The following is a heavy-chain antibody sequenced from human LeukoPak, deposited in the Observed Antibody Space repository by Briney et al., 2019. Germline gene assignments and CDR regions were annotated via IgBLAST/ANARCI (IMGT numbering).Heavy chain of an antibody. D-gene: IGHD5-12*01. V-gene: IGHV3-48*03. CDR3: ANSLRSRFGSFDY. J-gene: IGHJ4*02. CDR2: ISSSGATI. CDR1: GFTFSNYE. Sequence: PGGSLRLSCTASGFTFSNYEMNWVRQAPGEGLEWVSYISSSGATIYYADSVKGRFTISRDNVKNSLYLQMESLRAEDTAVYYCANSLRSRFGSFDYWGQGTLVTVSS.